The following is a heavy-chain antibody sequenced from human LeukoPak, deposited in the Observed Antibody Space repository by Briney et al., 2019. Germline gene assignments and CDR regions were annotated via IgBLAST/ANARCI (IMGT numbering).Heavy chain of an antibody. Sequence: GGSLRLSCAASGFTFSDYNMRWIRQAPGKGLEWVSSISRSGSTKYYADSVKGRFTISRDNAKNSLFLQMNSLRAEDMAVYYCARTYYYDSSGYYSNWFDPWGQGTLVTVSS. CDR2: ISRSGSTK. J-gene: IGHJ5*02. D-gene: IGHD3-22*01. CDR3: ARTYYYDSSGYYSNWFDP. V-gene: IGHV3-11*04. CDR1: GFTFSDYN.